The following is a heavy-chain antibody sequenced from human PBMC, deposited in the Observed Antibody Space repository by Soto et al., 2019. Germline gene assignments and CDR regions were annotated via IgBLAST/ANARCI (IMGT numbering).Heavy chain of an antibody. D-gene: IGHD3-22*01. CDR1: RFRFNIFA. Sequence: GGSLRLSCVASRFRFNIFAMSWVRQAPGKGPEWVSGIGGGDTHYADSVKGRFTISRDDSKSTVFLQMNSLRAEDTAIYYCAKNSGYYYDAFDIWGQGTMVTVSS. CDR3: AKNSGYYYDAFDI. J-gene: IGHJ3*02. CDR2: IGGGDT. V-gene: IGHV3-23*01.